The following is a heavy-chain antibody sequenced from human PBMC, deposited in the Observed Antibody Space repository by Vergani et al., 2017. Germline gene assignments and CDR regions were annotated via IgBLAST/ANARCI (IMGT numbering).Heavy chain of an antibody. J-gene: IGHJ4*02. Sequence: QVQLQQWGAGLLKPSETLSLTCAVYGGSISSYYWSWIRQPAGKGLEWIGRIYTSGSTNYNPSLKSRVTMSVDTSKNHFSLKLSSVTAADTAVYSCARGLYYYDSSGYFGYYFDYWGQGTLVTVSS. CDR1: GGSISSYY. D-gene: IGHD3-22*01. CDR3: ARGLYYYDSSGYFGYYFDY. V-gene: IGHV4-59*10. CDR2: IYTSGST.